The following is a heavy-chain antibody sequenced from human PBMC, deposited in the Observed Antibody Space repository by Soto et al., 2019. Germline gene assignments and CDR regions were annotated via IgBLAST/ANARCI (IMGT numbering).Heavy chain of an antibody. D-gene: IGHD1-1*01. CDR2: IYYSGST. CDR1: GGSISSSSYY. J-gene: IGHJ5*02. CDR3: ARSRSGTAPSNWFDP. Sequence: QLQLQESGPGLVKPSETLSLTCTVSGGSISSSSYYWGWIRQPPGKGLEWIGSIYYSGSTYYNPSLKSRVTISVDTSKNQFSLKLSSVTAADTAVYYCARSRSGTAPSNWFDPWGQGTLVTVSS. V-gene: IGHV4-39*01.